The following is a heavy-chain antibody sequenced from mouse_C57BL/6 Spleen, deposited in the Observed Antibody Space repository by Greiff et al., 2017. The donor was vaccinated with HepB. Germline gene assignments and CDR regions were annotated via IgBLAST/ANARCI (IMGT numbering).Heavy chain of an antibody. J-gene: IGHJ1*03. CDR2: INPSTGGT. Sequence: VQLKQSGPELVKPGASVKISCKASGYSFTGYYMNWVKQSPEKSLEWIGEINPSTGGTTYNQKFKAKATLTVDKSSSTAYMQLKSLTSEDSAVYYCAFGGTIVNFDVWGTGTTVTVSS. V-gene: IGHV1-42*01. CDR3: AFGGTIVNFDV. CDR1: GYSFTGYY. D-gene: IGHD2-5*01.